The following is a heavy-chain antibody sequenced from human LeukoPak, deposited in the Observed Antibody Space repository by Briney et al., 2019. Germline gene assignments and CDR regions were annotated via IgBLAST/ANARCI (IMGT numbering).Heavy chain of an antibody. D-gene: IGHD1-26*01. CDR2: ISSSSSYI. Sequence: GGSLRLSCAASGFTFSSYSMNWVRQAPGKGLEWVSSISSSSSYIYYADSVKGRFTISRDNAKNSLYLQMNSLRAEDTAVYYCARDCGGSYRTRDYWGQGTLVTVSS. J-gene: IGHJ4*02. V-gene: IGHV3-21*01. CDR1: GFTFSSYS. CDR3: ARDCGGSYRTRDY.